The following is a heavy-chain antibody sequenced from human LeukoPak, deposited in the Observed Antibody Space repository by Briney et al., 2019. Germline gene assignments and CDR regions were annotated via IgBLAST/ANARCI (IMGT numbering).Heavy chain of an antibody. CDR3: ARAIHGIFIYYMDV. CDR2: IYYSGST. CDR1: GGSISSSSYY. D-gene: IGHD3-9*01. V-gene: IGHV4-39*01. J-gene: IGHJ6*03. Sequence: SETLSLTCTVSGGSISSSSYYWGWIRQPPGKGLEWIGSIYYSGSTYYNPSLKSRVTISVDTSKNQFSLKLSSVTAADTAVYYCARAIHGIFIYYMDVWGRGTTVTISS.